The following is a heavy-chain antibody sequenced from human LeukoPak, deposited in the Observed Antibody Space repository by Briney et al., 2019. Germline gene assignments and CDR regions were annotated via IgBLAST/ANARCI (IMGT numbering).Heavy chain of an antibody. CDR1: GFTFSSYW. CDR2: IKQDGSEK. J-gene: IGHJ4*02. D-gene: IGHD6-19*01. CDR3: ARENDSGWSGPFDY. Sequence: GSLRLSCAASGFTFSSYWMTWVRQAPGKGLEWVANIKQDGSEKYYVDSVKGRFTISRDNAKNSLYLQVNSLRAEDTAVYYCARENDSGWSGPFDYWGQGTLVTVSS. V-gene: IGHV3-7*03.